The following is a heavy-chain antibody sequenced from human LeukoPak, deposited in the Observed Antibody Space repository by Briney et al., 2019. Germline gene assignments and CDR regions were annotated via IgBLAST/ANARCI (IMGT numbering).Heavy chain of an antibody. CDR1: GFTFSSYW. V-gene: IGHV3-7*04. Sequence: GGSLRLSCAASGFTFSSYWMTWVRQAPGGGLEWVANIKQDGSEKYYLDSVKGRFTISRDNANNSLYLQMNSLRGEDTAVYYCARGFRGANWFDPWGQGTLVTVSS. J-gene: IGHJ5*02. CDR2: IKQDGSEK. D-gene: IGHD3-10*01. CDR3: ARGFRGANWFDP.